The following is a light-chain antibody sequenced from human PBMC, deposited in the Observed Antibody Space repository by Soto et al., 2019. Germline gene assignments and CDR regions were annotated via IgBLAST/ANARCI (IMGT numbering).Light chain of an antibody. CDR1: QSVSSY. Sequence: EIGLAQSPATVSLSPGERATRSCRASQSVSSYLAWYQQKPGQAPRLLIYDASNRATGIPDRFSGSGSGTDFTLTISSLDPADFALYYCQQYNNWPPITFGQGTRLEIK. CDR3: QQYNNWPPIT. J-gene: IGKJ5*01. CDR2: DAS. V-gene: IGKV3-11*01.